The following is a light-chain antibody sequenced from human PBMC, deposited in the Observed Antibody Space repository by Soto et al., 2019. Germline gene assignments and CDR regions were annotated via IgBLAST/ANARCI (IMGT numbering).Light chain of an antibody. CDR1: QSISTY. V-gene: IGKV1-39*01. CDR2: AAS. CDR3: QQSYSIPRT. J-gene: IGKJ2*01. Sequence: DIPMTQSPSSLSASVGDRVTITCRASQSISTYLSWYQQKTGKAPNLLISAASSLQSGVPSTFSGSGSGTDFTLTISNLQPEDFATYYCQQSYSIPRTFGHGTKREI.